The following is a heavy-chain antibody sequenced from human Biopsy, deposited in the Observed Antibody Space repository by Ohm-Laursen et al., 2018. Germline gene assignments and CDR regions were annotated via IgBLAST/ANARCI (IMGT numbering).Heavy chain of an antibody. V-gene: IGHV4-31*03. D-gene: IGHD5-12*01. CDR3: ARLGSGDYFPTFFDF. CDR1: GVSINGGRYY. CDR2: IFYSANT. Sequence: SETLSLTCTVSGVSINGGRYYWNWIRHHPGKGLEWIGNIFYSANTYYNPYLKSRVTISVDTSKNQFSLKLSSVTAADTAVYYCARLGSGDYFPTFFDFWGQGVLVTVSS. J-gene: IGHJ4*02.